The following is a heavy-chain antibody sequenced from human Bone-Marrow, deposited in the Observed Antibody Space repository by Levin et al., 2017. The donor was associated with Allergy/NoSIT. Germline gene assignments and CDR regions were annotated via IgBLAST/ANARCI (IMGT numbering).Heavy chain of an antibody. D-gene: IGHD6-13*01. Sequence: SETLSLTCAVSGGSISSGGYSWNWIRQPPGKGLEWIGYIHQSGGTHYNPSLKSRVTISLDTSKNQFFLKLTSVTAADTAVYYCASLYTSSWYNWIDPWGQGTLVTVSS. V-gene: IGHV4-30-2*01. CDR3: ASLYTSSWYNWIDP. CDR2: IHQSGGT. CDR1: GGSISSGGYS. J-gene: IGHJ5*02.